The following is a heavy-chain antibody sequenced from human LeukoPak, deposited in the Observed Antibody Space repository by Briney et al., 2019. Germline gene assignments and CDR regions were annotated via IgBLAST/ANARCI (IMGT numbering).Heavy chain of an antibody. CDR2: ISYDGSNK. CDR3: ARAGIQLWSHPFDY. Sequence: PGGSLRLSCAASGFTFSSYAMHWVRQAPGKGLEWVAVISYDGSNKYYADSVKGRFTISRDNSKNTLYLQMNSLRAEDTAVYYCARAGIQLWSHPFDYWGQGTLVTVSS. CDR1: GFTFSSYA. V-gene: IGHV3-30-3*01. J-gene: IGHJ4*02. D-gene: IGHD5-18*01.